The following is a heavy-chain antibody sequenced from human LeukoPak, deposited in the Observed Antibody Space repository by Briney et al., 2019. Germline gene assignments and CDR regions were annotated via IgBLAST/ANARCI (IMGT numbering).Heavy chain of an antibody. J-gene: IGHJ6*03. CDR1: GFTFSNAW. Sequence: SGGSLRLSCAASGFTFSNAWMSWVRQPPGKGLEWVGRIKSKTDGGTTDYAAPVKGRFTISRDNSENTLYLQVNSLRAEDTALYYCAKGPDKSYYFYYMDVWGKGTTVTVSS. V-gene: IGHV3-15*01. CDR3: AKGPDKSYYFYYMDV. CDR2: IKSKTDGGTT. D-gene: IGHD3-9*01.